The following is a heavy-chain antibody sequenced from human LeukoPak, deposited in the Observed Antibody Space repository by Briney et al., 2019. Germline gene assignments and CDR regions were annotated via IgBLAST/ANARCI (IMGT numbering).Heavy chain of an antibody. CDR2: IYTSGST. V-gene: IGHV4-61*02. Sequence: KSSETLSLTCTVSGGSISSGSYYWSWIRQPAGKGLEWIGRIYTSGSTNYNPSLKSRVTMSVDTSKNQFSLKLSSVTAADTAVYYCARDLPNYYGSGSHFDPWGQGTLVTVSS. CDR3: ARDLPNYYGSGSHFDP. J-gene: IGHJ5*02. CDR1: GGSISSGSYY. D-gene: IGHD3-10*01.